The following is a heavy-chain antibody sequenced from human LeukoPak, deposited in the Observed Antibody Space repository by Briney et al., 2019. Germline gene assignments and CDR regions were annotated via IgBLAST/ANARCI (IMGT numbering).Heavy chain of an antibody. V-gene: IGHV3-21*01. CDR2: ISTSSSYI. CDR3: ARVGATGGVRYYYMDV. Sequence: GGSLRLSCAASGFTFNRYNMNWVRRAPGKGLEWVSSISTSSSYIYYADSVRGRFTISRDNAKNSLYLQMNSLRAEDTAVYYCARVGATGGVRYYYMDVWGKGTTVTVSS. J-gene: IGHJ6*03. D-gene: IGHD2-8*02. CDR1: GFTFNRYN.